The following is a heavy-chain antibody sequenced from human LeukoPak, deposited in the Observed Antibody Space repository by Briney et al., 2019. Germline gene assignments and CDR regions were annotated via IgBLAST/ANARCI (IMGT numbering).Heavy chain of an antibody. CDR1: GFTVSSNY. D-gene: IGHD2-15*01. J-gene: IGHJ3*02. Sequence: GGSLRLSCAASGFTVSSNYMSWVRQAPGKGLEWVSVIYSGGSTYYADSVKGRFTISRDNSKNTLYLQMNSLRAEDTAVYYCARGPYCSGGSCYYDAFDIWGQGTVVTVSS. CDR2: IYSGGST. CDR3: ARGPYCSGGSCYYDAFDI. V-gene: IGHV3-53*01.